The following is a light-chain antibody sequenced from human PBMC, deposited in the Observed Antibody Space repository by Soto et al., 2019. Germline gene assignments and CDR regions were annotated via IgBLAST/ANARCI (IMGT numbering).Light chain of an antibody. CDR2: DVS. CDR1: NSDVGGYNY. CDR3: SSYTSSSTLV. J-gene: IGLJ1*01. Sequence: QSALTQPASVSGSPGQSITISCTGTNSDVGGYNYVSWYQQHPGKAPKLLIYDVSNRPSGVSNRFSGSKFGNTASLTISGLQAEDEADYYCSSYTSSSTLVFGNGTKVTVL. V-gene: IGLV2-14*03.